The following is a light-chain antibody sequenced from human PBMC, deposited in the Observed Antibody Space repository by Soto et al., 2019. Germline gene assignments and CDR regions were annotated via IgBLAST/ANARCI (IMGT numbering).Light chain of an antibody. CDR3: ATWDDSLTGFV. J-gene: IGLJ1*01. Sequence: QSALPQPPSASGTPGQRVTISCSGSSSNIGSNSVYWYQQFPGTAPKLLIYRNNRRPSGVPDRFSGSKSGTSASLAISGLRSEDEADYYCATWDDSLTGFVFGTGTKVTVL. CDR2: RNN. CDR1: SSNIGSNS. V-gene: IGLV1-47*01.